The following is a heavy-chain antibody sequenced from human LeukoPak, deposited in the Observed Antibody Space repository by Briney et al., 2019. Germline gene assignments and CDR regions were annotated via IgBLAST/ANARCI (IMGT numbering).Heavy chain of an antibody. J-gene: IGHJ4*02. D-gene: IGHD3-22*01. Sequence: PSETLSLTCAVYGGSFSGYYWSWIRQPAGKGLEWIGRIYTSGSTNYNPSLKSRVTISVDTSKNQFSLKLSSVTAADTAVYYCARDGIVWGYYHYFDYWGQGTLVTVSS. CDR2: IYTSGST. CDR3: ARDGIVWGYYHYFDY. CDR1: GGSFSGYY. V-gene: IGHV4-4*07.